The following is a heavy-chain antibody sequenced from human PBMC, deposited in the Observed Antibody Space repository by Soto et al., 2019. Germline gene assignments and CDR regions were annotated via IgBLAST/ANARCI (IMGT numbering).Heavy chain of an antibody. D-gene: IGHD2-2*01. CDR1: GGSISSYY. CDR2: IYYSGST. V-gene: IGHV4-59*01. J-gene: IGHJ4*02. CDR3: ARVVIPVSYFDY. Sequence: TLSLTCTVSGGSISSYYWSWIRQPPGKGLEWIGYIYYSGSTNYNPSLKSRVTISVGTSKNQFSLKLSSVTAADTAVYYCARVVIPVSYFDYWGQGTLVTVSS.